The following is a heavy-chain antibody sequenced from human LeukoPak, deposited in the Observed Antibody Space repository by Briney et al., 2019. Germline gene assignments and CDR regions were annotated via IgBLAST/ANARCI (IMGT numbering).Heavy chain of an antibody. Sequence: ASVEVSCKPSGYTFTAYYMHWMRQAPGQGLEWVGWINLNSGDTNYAQKFQGRVTITRDTSISTAYMELRRLRSDDTAVYYCASGAGGNAPVASFDYWGQGTLVTVSS. CDR1: GYTFTAYY. CDR3: ASGAGGNAPVASFDY. J-gene: IGHJ4*02. D-gene: IGHD1-14*01. CDR2: INLNSGDT. V-gene: IGHV1-2*02.